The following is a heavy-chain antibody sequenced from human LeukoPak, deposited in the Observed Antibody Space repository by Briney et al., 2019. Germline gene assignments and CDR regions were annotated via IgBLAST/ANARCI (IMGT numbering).Heavy chain of an antibody. CDR3: AKRHQNYYDSSGYYIDY. Sequence: GGSLRLSCAASGFTFSDYYMSWVRQAPGKGLEWVSAISGSGGSTYYADSVKGRFTISRDNSKNTLYLQMNSLRAEDTAVYYCAKRHQNYYDSSGYYIDYWGQGTLVTVSS. CDR2: ISGSGGST. J-gene: IGHJ4*02. D-gene: IGHD3-22*01. CDR1: GFTFSDYY. V-gene: IGHV3-23*01.